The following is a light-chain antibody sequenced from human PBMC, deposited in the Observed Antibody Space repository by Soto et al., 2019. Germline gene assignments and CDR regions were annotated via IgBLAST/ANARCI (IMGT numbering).Light chain of an antibody. CDR2: DVG. CDR1: SSDVGAYNY. Sequence: SALTQPASVSGSPGQSITISCTGTSSDVGAYNYVSWYQQHPGKAPKLMIYDVGNRPSGVSNRFSGSKSGNTASLTISGLQAEDEADYYCSSYTTSSSYVFGTGTKVTVL. CDR3: SSYTTSSSYV. V-gene: IGLV2-14*01. J-gene: IGLJ1*01.